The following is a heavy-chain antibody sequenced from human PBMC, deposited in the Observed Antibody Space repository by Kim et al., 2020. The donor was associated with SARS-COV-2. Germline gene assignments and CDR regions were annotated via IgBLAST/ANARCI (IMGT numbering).Heavy chain of an antibody. CDR3: TREGIAVAVNPVNDAFDI. Sequence: GGSLRLSCTASGFTFGDYAMSWFRQAPGKGLEWVGFIRSKAYGGTTEYAASVKGRFTISRDDSKSIAYLQMNSLKTEDTAVYYCTREGIAVAVNPVNDAFDIWGQGTMVTVSS. V-gene: IGHV3-49*03. D-gene: IGHD6-19*01. CDR1: GFTFGDYA. CDR2: IRSKAYGGTT. J-gene: IGHJ3*02.